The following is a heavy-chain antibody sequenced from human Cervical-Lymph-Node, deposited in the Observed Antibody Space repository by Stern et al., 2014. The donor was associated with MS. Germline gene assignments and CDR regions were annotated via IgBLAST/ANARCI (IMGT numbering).Heavy chain of an antibody. Sequence: QVTLMESGPALVKPTQTLTLTCTFSGFSLTTSAMCVSWIRQPPGKALEWLALIDWDDDKYYNTSLKTRLTISKDTSKNQVLLALTNLDPVDPATYYRARCRWDSRRWYYFDYWGQGTLVTVSS. J-gene: IGHJ4*02. CDR2: IDWDDDK. CDR3: ARCRWDSRRWYYFDY. D-gene: IGHD6-13*01. CDR1: GFSLTTSAMC. V-gene: IGHV2-70*01.